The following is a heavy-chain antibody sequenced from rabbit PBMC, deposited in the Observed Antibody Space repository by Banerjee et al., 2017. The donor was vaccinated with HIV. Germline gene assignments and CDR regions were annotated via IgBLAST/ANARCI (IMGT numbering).Heavy chain of an antibody. D-gene: IGHD1-1*01. J-gene: IGHJ4*01. CDR2: IDVSSSGNT. CDR1: GLDFSSSYW. Sequence: QSLEESGGDLVKPGASLTLTCTASGLDFSSSYWICWVRQAPGKGLEWIACIDVSSSGNTYYASRAKGRFTVSKTSSTTVTLQMTSLTAADTATYFCAREDGGVGGYDNNLWGPGTLVTVS. V-gene: IGHV1S40*01. CDR3: AREDGGVGGYDNNL.